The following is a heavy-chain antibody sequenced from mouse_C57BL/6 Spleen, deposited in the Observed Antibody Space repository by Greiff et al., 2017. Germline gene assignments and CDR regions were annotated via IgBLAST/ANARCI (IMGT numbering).Heavy chain of an antibody. Sequence: QVHVKQSGPGLVAPSQSLSITCTVSGFSLTSYGVHWVRQPPGKGLEWLVVIWSDGSTTYNSALKSRLSISKDNSKSQVFLKMNSLQTDDTDMYYRARGGGLLRKGNAMDYWGQGTSVTVSS. CDR2: IWSDGST. D-gene: IGHD2-3*01. CDR1: GFSLTSYG. CDR3: ARGGGLLRKGNAMDY. V-gene: IGHV2-6*03. J-gene: IGHJ4*01.